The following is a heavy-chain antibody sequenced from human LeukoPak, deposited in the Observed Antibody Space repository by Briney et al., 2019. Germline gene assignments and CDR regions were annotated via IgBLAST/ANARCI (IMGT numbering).Heavy chain of an antibody. Sequence: GGSLRLSCAASGFTFSSYWMSWVRQAPGKGLEWVANIKQDGSEKYYVDSVKGRFTISRDNAKNSLYLQMNCLRAEDTAVYYCARNSGYSSSWNYYYYYYGMDVWGQGTTVTVSS. D-gene: IGHD6-13*01. J-gene: IGHJ6*02. V-gene: IGHV3-7*01. CDR1: GFTFSSYW. CDR3: ARNSGYSSSWNYYYYYYGMDV. CDR2: IKQDGSEK.